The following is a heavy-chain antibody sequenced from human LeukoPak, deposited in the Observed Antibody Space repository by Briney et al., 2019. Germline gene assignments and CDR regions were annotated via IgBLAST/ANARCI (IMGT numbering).Heavy chain of an antibody. V-gene: IGHV3-21*01. Sequence: GGSLRLSCAASGFTSSSYSMNWVRQAPGKGLEWVSSISSSSSYIYYADSVKGRFTISRDNAKNSLYLQMNSLRAEDTAVYYCARDRRISSSWYGYYYYGMDVWGQGTTVTVSS. J-gene: IGHJ6*02. CDR3: ARDRRISSSWYGYYYYGMDV. CDR2: ISSSSSYI. CDR1: GFTSSSYS. D-gene: IGHD6-13*01.